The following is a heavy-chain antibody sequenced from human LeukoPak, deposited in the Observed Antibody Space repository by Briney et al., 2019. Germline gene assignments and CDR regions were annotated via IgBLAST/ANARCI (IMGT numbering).Heavy chain of an antibody. V-gene: IGHV3-23*01. Sequence: GGSLRLSCAASGFTFRYNAMSWVRQAPGKGLEWVSAINVSGDSTYYADSVKGRFTISRDNSKSTLHLQMNSLRAEDTAMYYCAKVAAAGTGFDPWGQGSLVTVSS. CDR1: GFTFRYNA. CDR2: INVSGDST. CDR3: AKVAAAGTGFDP. D-gene: IGHD6-13*01. J-gene: IGHJ5*02.